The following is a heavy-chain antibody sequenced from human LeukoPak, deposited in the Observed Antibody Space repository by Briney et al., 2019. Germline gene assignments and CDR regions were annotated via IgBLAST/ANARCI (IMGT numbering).Heavy chain of an antibody. J-gene: IGHJ4*02. CDR2: IYHSGST. D-gene: IGHD5-24*01. Sequence: SQTLSLTCTVSGGSISSGGYYWSWIRQPPGKGLEWIGYIYHSGSTYYNPSLKSRVTISVDRSKNQFSLKLSSVTAADTAVYYCARVAPPGVATIEGFDYWGQGTLVTVSS. V-gene: IGHV4-30-2*01. CDR1: GGSISSGGYY. CDR3: ARVAPPGVATIEGFDY.